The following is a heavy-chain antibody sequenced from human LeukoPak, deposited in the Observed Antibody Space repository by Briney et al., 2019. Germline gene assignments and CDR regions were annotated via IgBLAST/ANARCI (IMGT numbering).Heavy chain of an antibody. V-gene: IGHV3-30-3*02. D-gene: IGHD1-7*01. Sequence: GGSLRLSCAASGFTFSSYAMYWVRQAPGKGLEWVAVISYDGSNKYYADSVKGRFTISRDNSKNTLYLQMNSLRAEDTAVYYCAKDLAFGTTNYFDYWGQGTLVTLSS. CDR2: ISYDGSNK. CDR1: GFTFSSYA. J-gene: IGHJ4*02. CDR3: AKDLAFGTTNYFDY.